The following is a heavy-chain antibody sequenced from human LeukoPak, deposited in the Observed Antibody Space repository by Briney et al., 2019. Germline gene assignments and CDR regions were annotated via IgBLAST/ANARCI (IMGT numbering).Heavy chain of an antibody. V-gene: IGHV3-15*01. CDR1: GFSFSNDW. J-gene: IGHJ3*02. Sequence: GGSLSLSCTASGFSFSNDWLTWVRQAPGKGLEWVGRIKSKADGGTPDYAAPVKGRFTISRDDSRNTLYLPMNSLKTEDTAVYSCATDFLLHCSGTDCYAAFDIWGQGTLVTVSS. CDR2: IKSKADGGTP. D-gene: IGHD2-2*01. CDR3: ATDFLLHCSGTDCYAAFDI.